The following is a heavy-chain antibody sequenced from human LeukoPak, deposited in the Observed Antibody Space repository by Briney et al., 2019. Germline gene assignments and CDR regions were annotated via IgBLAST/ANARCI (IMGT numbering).Heavy chain of an antibody. J-gene: IGHJ4*02. D-gene: IGHD3-10*01. V-gene: IGHV4-34*01. CDR1: GGSFSGYY. CDR3: ARGVDYYGSGSHEVDY. CDR2: INHSGST. Sequence: SETLSLTCAVYGGSFSGYYWSWIRQPPGKGLEWIGEINHSGSTNYNPSLKSRVTISVDTSKNQFSLKLSSVTAVDTAVYYCARGVDYYGSGSHEVDYWGQGTLVTVSS.